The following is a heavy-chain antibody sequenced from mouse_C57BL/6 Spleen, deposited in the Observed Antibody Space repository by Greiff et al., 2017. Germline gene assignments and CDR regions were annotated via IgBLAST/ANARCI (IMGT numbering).Heavy chain of an antibody. CDR3: ARAGLGGMDY. CDR2: IYIGNGYT. Sequence: VQLQQSGAELVRPGSSVKMSCKTSVYTFTSYGINWVKQRPGQGLEWIGYIYIGNGYTAYNEKFKGKATLTADTSSSTAYMQLSSLTSEDSAIYFCARAGLGGMDYWGQGTSVTVSS. V-gene: IGHV1-58*01. CDR1: VYTFTSYG. D-gene: IGHD1-1*02. J-gene: IGHJ4*01.